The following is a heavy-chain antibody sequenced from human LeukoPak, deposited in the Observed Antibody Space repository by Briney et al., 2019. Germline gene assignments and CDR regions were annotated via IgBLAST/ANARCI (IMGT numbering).Heavy chain of an antibody. CDR1: GFTFTSYA. CDR2: ISGSGGST. CDR3: TTPGPRRWYYASGNYYDRFDY. J-gene: IGHJ4*02. D-gene: IGHD3-10*01. V-gene: IGHV3-23*01. Sequence: GGSLRLSCAASGFTFTSYAMSWVRQAPGKGLEWVSVISGSGGSTYYADSVEGRFTISRDNSKNTLYLQMNSPKMEDTAVYYCTTPGPRRWYYASGNYYDRFDYWGQGALVTVSS.